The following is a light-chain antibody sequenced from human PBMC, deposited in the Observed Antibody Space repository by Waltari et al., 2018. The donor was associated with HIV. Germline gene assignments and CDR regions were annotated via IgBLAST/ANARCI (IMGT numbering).Light chain of an antibody. J-gene: IGKJ4*02. Sequence: DIVMTQTPISSPVTLGQPASISCRSSQSLVRSDGDSYLSWLHQRPGQPPRVLMYKTSNRCFGVPDRVSGSGAGTDCTLTISRVEAEDVGIYYCMQTTQFPLTFGGGTKVEIK. CDR1: QSLVRSDGDSY. V-gene: IGKV2-24*01. CDR2: KTS. CDR3: MQTTQFPLT.